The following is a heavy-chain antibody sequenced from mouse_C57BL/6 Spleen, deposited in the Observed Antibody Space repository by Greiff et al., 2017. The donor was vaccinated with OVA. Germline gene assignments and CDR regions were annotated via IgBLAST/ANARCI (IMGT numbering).Heavy chain of an antibody. V-gene: IGHV5-4*01. J-gene: IGHJ2*01. Sequence: VQLKESGGGLVKPGGSLKLSCAASGFTFSSYAMSWVRQTPEKRLEWVATISDGGSYTYYPDNVKGRFTISRDNAKNNLYLQLSHLKSEDTAMDYCARDDGLRRGSFDYWGQGTTLTVSS. CDR2: ISDGGSYT. CDR1: GFTFSSYA. D-gene: IGHD2-4*01. CDR3: ARDDGLRRGSFDY.